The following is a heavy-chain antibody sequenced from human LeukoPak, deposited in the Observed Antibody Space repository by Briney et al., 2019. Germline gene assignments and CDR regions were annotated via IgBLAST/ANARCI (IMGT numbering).Heavy chain of an antibody. Sequence: PGGSLRLSRAASGFTLSTYWMSWVRQVPGKGLEWVANIKKDGSETYYVDSVKGRFTISRDNAKNSLYLQMNSLRAEDTAIYHCAKGRYSGTTYYFDYWGQGTLVTVSS. V-gene: IGHV3-7*03. J-gene: IGHJ4*02. D-gene: IGHD5-12*01. CDR2: IKKDGSET. CDR3: AKGRYSGTTYYFDY. CDR1: GFTLSTYW.